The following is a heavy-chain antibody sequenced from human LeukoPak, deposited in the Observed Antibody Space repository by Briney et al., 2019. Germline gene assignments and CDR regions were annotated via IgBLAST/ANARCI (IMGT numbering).Heavy chain of an antibody. CDR3: AKAHYYYGSGSYYFNWYFDL. CDR2: ISYDGSNK. D-gene: IGHD3-10*01. V-gene: IGHV3-30*18. J-gene: IGHJ2*01. CDR1: GFTFSSYG. Sequence: GGSLRLSCAASGFTFSSYGMHWVRQAPGKGLEWVAVISYDGSNKYYADSVKGRFTISRDNSKNTLYLQMNSLRAEDTAVYYCAKAHYYYGSGSYYFNWYFDLWGRGTLVTVSS.